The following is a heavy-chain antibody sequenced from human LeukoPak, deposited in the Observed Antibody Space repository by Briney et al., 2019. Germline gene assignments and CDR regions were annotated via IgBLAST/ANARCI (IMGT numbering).Heavy chain of an antibody. Sequence: PGGSLRLSCAASGFSVSSNYMNWVRQGPGKGLEWVSVLYSDGNTKYADSVQGRFTISRDNSKNTLYLEMNSLSPDDTAVYYCARGVELMAANTLAYWGQGTLVTVSS. CDR1: GFSVSSNY. CDR3: ARGVELMAANTLAY. CDR2: LYSDGNT. V-gene: IGHV3-53*01. D-gene: IGHD1-7*01. J-gene: IGHJ4*02.